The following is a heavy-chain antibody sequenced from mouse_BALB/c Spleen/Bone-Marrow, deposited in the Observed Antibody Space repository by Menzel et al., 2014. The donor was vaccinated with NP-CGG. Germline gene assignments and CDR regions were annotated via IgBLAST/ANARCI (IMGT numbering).Heavy chain of an antibody. CDR1: GYTFTSYT. Sequence: VQRVESGAELARPGASVKMSCKASGYTFTSYTMHWVKQRPGQGLEWIGYTNPSSGYTNYNQKFKDKATLTADKSSSTAYMQLSSLTSEDSAVYYCARSNGNYVLAYWGQGTLVTVSA. D-gene: IGHD2-1*01. V-gene: IGHV1-4*01. CDR3: ARSNGNYVLAY. CDR2: TNPSSGYT. J-gene: IGHJ3*01.